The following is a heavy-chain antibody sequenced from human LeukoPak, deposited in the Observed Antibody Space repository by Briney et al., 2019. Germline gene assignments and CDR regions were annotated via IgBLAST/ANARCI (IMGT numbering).Heavy chain of an antibody. D-gene: IGHD5-18*01. CDR3: ARRDLGGGQWLHFDY. Sequence: GGSLRLSCGASGFTFSSYAMNWVRQAPGKGLEWVSTISGGGGDSFCADSVKGRFTISRDNAKNTLHLQMNSLRAEDTAVYFCARRDLGGGQWLHFDYWGQGTLVTVSS. J-gene: IGHJ4*02. CDR1: GFTFSSYA. V-gene: IGHV3-23*01. CDR2: ISGGGGDS.